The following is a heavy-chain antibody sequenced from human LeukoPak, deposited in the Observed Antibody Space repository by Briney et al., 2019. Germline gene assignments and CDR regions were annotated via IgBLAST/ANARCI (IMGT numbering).Heavy chain of an antibody. CDR2: IDGGGVTM. Sequence: GGSLRLSCAASGFTFSSYAMSWVRQAPGKGLEWVSAIDGGGVTMLYADSVKGRFTISRDNSKNTLYLQMNSLRAEDTALYYCAKDHGSASCGPAWGFWGQGTLITVSS. J-gene: IGHJ4*02. V-gene: IGHV3-23*01. D-gene: IGHD2-2*01. CDR1: GFTFSSYA. CDR3: AKDHGSASCGPAWGF.